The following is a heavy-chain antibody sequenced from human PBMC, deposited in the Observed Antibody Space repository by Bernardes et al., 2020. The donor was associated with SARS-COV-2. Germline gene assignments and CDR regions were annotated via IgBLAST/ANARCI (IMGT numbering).Heavy chain of an antibody. CDR2: VNPTSGST. Sequence: ASMKVSCKASGFNFSSYEISWVRQASGQGLEWMGRVNPTSGSTGYAQKFQGRVTMTRDTSISSAYMELTGLTSEDAAVYFCARSIPLSSGWFHLDYWGPGTVVIVSS. D-gene: IGHD6-19*01. CDR1: GFNFSSYE. V-gene: IGHV1-8*01. J-gene: IGHJ4*02. CDR3: ARSIPLSSGWFHLDY.